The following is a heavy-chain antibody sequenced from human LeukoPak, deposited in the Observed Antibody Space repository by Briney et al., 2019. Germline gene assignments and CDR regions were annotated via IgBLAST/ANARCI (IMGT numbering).Heavy chain of an antibody. CDR3: ARTVRADY. Sequence: GGSLRLSCAASGFTFSIYAMSWVGQAPGKGLEWVSVISGSDSNTYYADSVKGRFTISRDNSKNTVYLRMNSLSAEDTAVYYCARTVRADYWGQGTLVTVSS. V-gene: IGHV3-23*01. CDR2: ISGSDSNT. D-gene: IGHD4-11*01. CDR1: GFTFSIYA. J-gene: IGHJ4*02.